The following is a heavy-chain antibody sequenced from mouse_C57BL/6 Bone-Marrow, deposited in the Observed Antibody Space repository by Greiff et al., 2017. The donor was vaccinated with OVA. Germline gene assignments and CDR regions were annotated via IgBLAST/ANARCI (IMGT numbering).Heavy chain of an antibody. CDR3: ARCGRDYDGYYFDY. D-gene: IGHD2-4*01. CDR1: GFTFSDYG. Sequence: EVKLVESGGGLVKPGGSLKLSCAASGFTFSDYGMHWVRQAPEKGLEWVAYISSGSSTIYYADTVKGRFTISRDNAKNTLFLQMTSLRSEDTAMYYCARCGRDYDGYYFDYWGQGTTLTVSS. CDR2: ISSGSSTI. J-gene: IGHJ2*01. V-gene: IGHV5-17*01.